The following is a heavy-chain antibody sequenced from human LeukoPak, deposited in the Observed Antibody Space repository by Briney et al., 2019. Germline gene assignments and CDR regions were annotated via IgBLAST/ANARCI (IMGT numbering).Heavy chain of an antibody. Sequence: VGSLRLSCAASGFTFSSYEMNWVRQAPGKGLEWVAGISVSGGSTFYADSVKGRFTISRDNAKNSLYLQMNSLRAEDTAVYYCARVEAHGNDRRGPYYYYYYMDVWGKGTTVTVSS. CDR1: GFTFSSYE. CDR3: ARVEAHGNDRRGPYYYYYYMDV. CDR2: ISVSGGST. J-gene: IGHJ6*03. D-gene: IGHD1-1*01. V-gene: IGHV3-48*03.